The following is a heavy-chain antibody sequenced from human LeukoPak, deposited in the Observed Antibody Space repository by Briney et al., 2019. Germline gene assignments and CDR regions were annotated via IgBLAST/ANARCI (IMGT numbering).Heavy chain of an antibody. V-gene: IGHV1-8*01. J-gene: IGHJ6*02. Sequence: ASVEVSCKASGYTFTSYDINWVRQATGQGLEWMGWKNPNSGRTGFAQRFQGRLTMTTDTSISTAYMELSSLTSEDTAVYYCARGPVKTHGMDVWGQGTTVTASS. CDR3: ARGPVKTHGMDV. CDR2: KNPNSGRT. CDR1: GYTFTSYD.